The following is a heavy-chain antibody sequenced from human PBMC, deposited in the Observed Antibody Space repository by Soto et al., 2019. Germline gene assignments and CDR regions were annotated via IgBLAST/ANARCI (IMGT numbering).Heavy chain of an antibody. CDR1: GASISSIPYY. V-gene: IGHV4-39*01. D-gene: IGHD6-13*01. CDR2: IYYSGST. Sequence: SETLSLTFTVSGASISSIPYYWGCIRQPPGKGLEWIGSIYYSGSTYYSPSLKSRVTISVDTSKNQFSLKLNSVTPADTAVHYCARQIRSRQYFDYWRQGALVTVSS. J-gene: IGHJ4*02. CDR3: ARQIRSRQYFDY.